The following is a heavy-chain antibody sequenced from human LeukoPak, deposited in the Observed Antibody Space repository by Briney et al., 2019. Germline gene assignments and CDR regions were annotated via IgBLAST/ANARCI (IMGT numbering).Heavy chain of an antibody. CDR3: ARGGGDSSYAFDI. J-gene: IGHJ3*02. CDR2: IYYSEST. CDR1: GASISSFY. D-gene: IGHD3-22*01. V-gene: IGHV4-59*12. Sequence: PSETLSLTCTVSGASISSFYWNWIRQPPGKGLEWIGYIYYSESTNYSPSLKSRVTISVDTSKNQFSLKLSSVTAADTAVYYCARGGGDSSYAFDIWGQGTMVTVSS.